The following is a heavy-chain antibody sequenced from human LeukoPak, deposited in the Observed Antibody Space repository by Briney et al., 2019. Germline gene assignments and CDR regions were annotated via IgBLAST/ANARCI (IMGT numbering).Heavy chain of an antibody. V-gene: IGHV3-48*03. Sequence: PGGSLRLSCTASGFTFSSYEMNWVRQAPGKGLEWVSYISSSGSTIYYADSVKGRFTISRDNAKNSLYLQMNSPRAEDTAVYYCATVVPAQYYYYYMDVWGKGTTVTVSS. CDR3: ATVVPAQYYYYYMDV. J-gene: IGHJ6*03. CDR1: GFTFSSYE. CDR2: ISSSGSTI. D-gene: IGHD2-2*01.